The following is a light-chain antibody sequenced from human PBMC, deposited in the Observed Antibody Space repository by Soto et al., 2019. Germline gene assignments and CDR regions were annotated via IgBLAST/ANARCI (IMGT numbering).Light chain of an antibody. V-gene: IGKV1-33*01. CDR1: QDISNY. CDR3: QQYDHLPLT. J-gene: IGKJ4*01. CDR2: DAS. Sequence: DIQMTQSPTSLSASVGDRVTSTCQASQDISNYLNWYQQRPGKAPKLLIYDASNLETGVPSRFSGSGSGTDFTFTINSLQPEDIATYYCQQYDHLPLTFGGGTKVQIK.